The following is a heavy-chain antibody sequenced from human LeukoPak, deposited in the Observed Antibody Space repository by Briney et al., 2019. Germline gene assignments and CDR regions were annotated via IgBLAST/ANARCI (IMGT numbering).Heavy chain of an antibody. J-gene: IGHJ4*02. V-gene: IGHV3-48*01. Sequence: PGGSLRLSCAASGFTFSNYAMNWVRQAPGKGLEWVSYISSSSSTIYYADSVKGRFTISRDNARNSLYLQMNSLRAEDTAVYYCARLVGYCSSTSCYADYWGQGTLVTVSS. CDR2: ISSSSSTI. CDR1: GFTFSNYA. CDR3: ARLVGYCSSTSCYADY. D-gene: IGHD2-2*01.